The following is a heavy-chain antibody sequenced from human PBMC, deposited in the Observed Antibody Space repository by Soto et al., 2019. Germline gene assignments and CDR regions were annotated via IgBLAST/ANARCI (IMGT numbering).Heavy chain of an antibody. D-gene: IGHD1-1*01. Sequence: QVKLVQSGAEVKKPGASVKVSCKASGYTFTSYDINWVRQATGQGLEWMGWMNPNSGNTGYAKKFQGRVTMTKNTSISTAYMELSSLRSEDTAVYCCARERTGTTSMDVWGPGSTVTVSS. CDR3: ARERTGTTSMDV. CDR2: MNPNSGNT. J-gene: IGHJ6*02. V-gene: IGHV1-8*01. CDR1: GYTFTSYD.